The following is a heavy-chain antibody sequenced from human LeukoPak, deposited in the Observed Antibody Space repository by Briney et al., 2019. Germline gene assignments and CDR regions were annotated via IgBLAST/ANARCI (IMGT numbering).Heavy chain of an antibody. V-gene: IGHV3-30-3*01. CDR2: ISYEGSNK. CDR3: ARDQYCSSTSCYYYYYYGMDV. Sequence: GGSLRLSCAASGFTFSSYAMLGVRQAPGKGLEWVAVISYEGSNKYYADSVKGRFTISRDNSKNALYLQMNSLRAEDTAVYYCARDQYCSSTSCYYYYYYGMDVWGQGTTVTLSS. CDR1: GFTFSSYA. D-gene: IGHD2-2*01. J-gene: IGHJ6*02.